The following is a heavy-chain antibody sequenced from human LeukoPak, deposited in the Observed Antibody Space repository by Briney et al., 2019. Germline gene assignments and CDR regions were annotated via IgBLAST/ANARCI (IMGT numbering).Heavy chain of an antibody. D-gene: IGHD2-21*02. CDR2: IYTSGST. V-gene: IGHV4-61*02. CDR3: ARDWTLAYCGGDCYESAFDI. CDR1: GGSVSSGRYY. J-gene: IGHJ3*02. Sequence: PSETLSLTCTVSGGSVSSGRYYWNWIRQPAGKGLEWIGRIYTSGSTNYNPSLKSRVTMSVDTSKNQFSLKLSSVTAADTAVYYCARDWTLAYCGGDCYESAFDIWGQGTMVTVSS.